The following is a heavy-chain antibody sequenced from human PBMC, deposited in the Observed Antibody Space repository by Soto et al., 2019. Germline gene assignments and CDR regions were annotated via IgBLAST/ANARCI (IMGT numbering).Heavy chain of an antibody. J-gene: IGHJ4*02. CDR1: GGSFSGYY. D-gene: IGHD1-26*01. CDR3: ARGRRWAQSVKGLDS. Sequence: SETLSLTCAVSGGSFSGYYWTWIRQVPGKGLEWIGEINHIGTTNYNPSLKSRVSVSVDTSKNQFSLRLTSLTAADTGLYYWARGRRWAQSVKGLDSWGQGTRFTVSS. CDR2: INHIGTT. V-gene: IGHV4-34*01.